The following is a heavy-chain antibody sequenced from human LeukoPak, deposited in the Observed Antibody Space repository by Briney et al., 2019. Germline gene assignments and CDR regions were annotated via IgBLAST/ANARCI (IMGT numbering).Heavy chain of an antibody. CDR1: GFTFSSYS. CDR3: ARDLEILRYFDWLPHYYYGMDV. Sequence: PGGSLRLSCAASGFTFSSYSMNWVRQAPGKGLEWVSSISSRSSYIYYADSVKGRFTISRDNAKNSLYLQMNSLRAEDTAVYYCARDLEILRYFDWLPHYYYGMDVWGQGTTVTVSS. V-gene: IGHV3-21*01. J-gene: IGHJ6*02. D-gene: IGHD3-9*01. CDR2: ISSRSSYI.